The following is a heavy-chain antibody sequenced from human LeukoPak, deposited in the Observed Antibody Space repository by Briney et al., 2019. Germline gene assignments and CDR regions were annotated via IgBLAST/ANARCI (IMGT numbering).Heavy chain of an antibody. V-gene: IGHV3-53*01. CDR3: ARRAGGYSHPYDY. CDR2: IYSGGTT. J-gene: IGHJ4*02. CDR1: GFTFSSYA. Sequence: GGSLRLSCAASGFTFSSYAMSWVRQAPGKGLEWVSLIYSGGTTYHADSVKGRFTISRDNSKNTLYLQMNSLRAEDTAVYYCARRAGGYSHPYDYWGQGILVTVSS. D-gene: IGHD4-23*01.